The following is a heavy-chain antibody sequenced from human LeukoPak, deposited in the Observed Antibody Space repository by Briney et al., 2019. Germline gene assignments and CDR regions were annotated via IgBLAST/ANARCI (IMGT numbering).Heavy chain of an antibody. V-gene: IGHV3-23*01. CDR2: LSGSGISR. CDR3: AKAGYFEY. J-gene: IGHJ4*02. D-gene: IGHD3-10*01. CDR1: GFTFSSYD. Sequence: GGSLRLSCAASGFTFSSYDMIWVRQVPGKGLEWVSGLSGSGISRYYTDSVKGRFTISRDNSKNTLYLQMNSLRAEDMAVYYCAKAGYFEYWGQGTLVTVSS.